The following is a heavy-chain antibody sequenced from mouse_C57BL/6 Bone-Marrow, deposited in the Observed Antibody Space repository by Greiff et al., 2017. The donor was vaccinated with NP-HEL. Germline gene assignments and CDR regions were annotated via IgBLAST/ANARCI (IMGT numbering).Heavy chain of an antibody. CDR1: GYTFTTYP. J-gene: IGHJ2*01. V-gene: IGHV1-47*01. CDR3: ARRDYDSYYFDY. D-gene: IGHD2-4*01. Sequence: VKLMESGAELVKPGASVKMSCKASGYTFTTYPIEWMKQNHGKSLEWIGNFHPYNDDTKYNEKFKGKATLTVEKSSSTVYLELSRLTSDDSAVYYCARRDYDSYYFDYWGQGTTLTVSS. CDR2: FHPYNDDT.